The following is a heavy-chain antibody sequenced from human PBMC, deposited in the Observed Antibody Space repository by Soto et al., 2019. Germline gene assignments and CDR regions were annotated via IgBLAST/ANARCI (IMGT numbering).Heavy chain of an antibody. D-gene: IGHD5-12*01. Sequence: ASVKVSCKASGGTFSSYAISWVRQAPGQGLEWMGGIIPIFGTANYAQKFQGRVTITADESTSTAYMELSSLRPEDTAVYYCARDASATMGFDYWGQGTLVTVSS. V-gene: IGHV1-69*13. CDR1: GGTFSSYA. CDR2: IIPIFGTA. J-gene: IGHJ4*02. CDR3: ARDASATMGFDY.